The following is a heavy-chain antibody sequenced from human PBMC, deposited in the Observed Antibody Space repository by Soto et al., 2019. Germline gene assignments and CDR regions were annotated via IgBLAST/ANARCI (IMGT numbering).Heavy chain of an antibody. D-gene: IGHD6-19*01. V-gene: IGHV4-30-2*01. Sequence: QLQLQESGSGLVKPSQTLSLTCAVSGGSISSGGYSWSWIRQPPGKGLEWIGYIYHSGSTYYNPSPKSRVTISVDRSKNQFSLKLRSVTAADTAVYYCARAGGLGAVAVDYWCQGTLVTVSS. CDR2: IYHSGST. J-gene: IGHJ4*02. CDR1: GGSISSGGYS. CDR3: ARAGGLGAVAVDY.